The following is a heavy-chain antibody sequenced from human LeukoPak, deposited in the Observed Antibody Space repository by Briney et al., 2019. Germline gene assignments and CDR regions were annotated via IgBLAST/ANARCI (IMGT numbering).Heavy chain of an antibody. Sequence: GGSLRLSCAVSEFIVSINYMTWVRQAPGKGLEWVSLIYSRGDTKYADSVKGRFTISRDNSKNTLYLQMNSLRAEDTAVYYCARTTYGDYEMDYYYYMDVWGKGTTVTISS. J-gene: IGHJ6*03. V-gene: IGHV3-53*01. D-gene: IGHD4-17*01. CDR2: IYSRGDT. CDR3: ARTTYGDYEMDYYYYMDV. CDR1: EFIVSINY.